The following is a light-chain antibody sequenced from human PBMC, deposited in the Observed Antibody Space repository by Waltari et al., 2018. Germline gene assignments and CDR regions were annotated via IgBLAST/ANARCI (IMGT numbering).Light chain of an antibody. Sequence: QSGLTQPPSASGAPGQRVTISGTWSSSNIGAGYDVHWYQLLPGTAPKLLIYGNSNRPSGVPDRFSGSKSGTSASLAITGLQAEDEAGYYCQSYDSSLSGSVFGGGTKLTVL. CDR1: SSNIGAGYD. V-gene: IGLV1-40*01. J-gene: IGLJ2*01. CDR2: GNS. CDR3: QSYDSSLSGSV.